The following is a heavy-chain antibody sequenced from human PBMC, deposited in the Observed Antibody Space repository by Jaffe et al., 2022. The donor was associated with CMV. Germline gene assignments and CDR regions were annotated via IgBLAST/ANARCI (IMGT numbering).Heavy chain of an antibody. D-gene: IGHD3-22*01. V-gene: IGHV4-61*01. CDR1: GGSVSSGSYY. CDR2: IYYSGST. J-gene: IGHJ1*01. Sequence: QVQLQESGPGLVKPSETLSLTCTVSGGSVSSGSYYWSWIRQPPGKGLEWIGYIYYSGSTNYNPSLKSRVTISVDTSKNQFSLKLSSVTAADTAVYYCARVNYYDSSGDPTAEYFQHWGQGTLVTVSS. CDR3: ARVNYYDSSGDPTAEYFQH.